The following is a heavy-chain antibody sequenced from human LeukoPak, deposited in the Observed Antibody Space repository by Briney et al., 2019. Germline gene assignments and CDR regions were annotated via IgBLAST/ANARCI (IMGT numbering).Heavy chain of an antibody. V-gene: IGHV4-34*01. CDR1: GGSFSGYY. Sequence: SETLSLTCAVYGGSFSGYYWSRIRQPPGKGLEWIGEINHSGSTNYDPSLKSRVTISVDTSENQFSLKLSSVTAADTAVYYCARGSAIRLVTATRNYFDYWGQGTLVTVSS. CDR2: INHSGST. J-gene: IGHJ4*02. CDR3: ARGSAIRLVTATRNYFDY. D-gene: IGHD2-21*02.